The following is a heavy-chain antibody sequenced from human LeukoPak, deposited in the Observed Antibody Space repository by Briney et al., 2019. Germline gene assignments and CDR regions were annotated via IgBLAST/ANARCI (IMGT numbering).Heavy chain of an antibody. CDR1: GYTFTGYY. CDR3: AREDCSGGSCYYHY. CDR2: INPNSGGT. V-gene: IGHV1-2*02. D-gene: IGHD2-15*01. J-gene: IGHJ4*02. Sequence: ASVKVSCKASGYTFTGYYMHWVRQAPGQGLECMGWINPNSGGTNYAQKFQGRVTMTRDTSISTAYMELSRLRSDDTAVYYCAREDCSGGSCYYHYWGQGTLVTVSS.